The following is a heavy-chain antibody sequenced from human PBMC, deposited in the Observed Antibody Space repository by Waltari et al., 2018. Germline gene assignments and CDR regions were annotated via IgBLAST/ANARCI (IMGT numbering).Heavy chain of an antibody. CDR2: LITILGTE. CDR3: ARDRGDGYNYYGMDV. V-gene: IGHV1-69*12. Sequence: QVQLVQSGAEVKKPGSSVKVSCKASGGTFSSYAISWVRQAPGQGLEWMGGLITILGTETYAQKFQVRCTITADESTSTAYMELSSLRSEDTAVYYCARDRGDGYNYYGMDVWGQGTTVTVSS. D-gene: IGHD5-12*01. J-gene: IGHJ6*02. CDR1: GGTFSSYA.